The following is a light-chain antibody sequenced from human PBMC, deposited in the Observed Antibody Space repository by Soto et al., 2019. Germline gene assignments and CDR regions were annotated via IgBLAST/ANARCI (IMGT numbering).Light chain of an antibody. Sequence: QSALTQPASVSGSPGQSVTISCTGTSSYVGGYNYVSWYQQHPGKAPKLIIYEVSNRPSGVANRFSGSKSGNTASLTISGLQAEDEADYYCNSYTSNSKGVFGGGTKLTVL. J-gene: IGLJ3*02. V-gene: IGLV2-14*01. CDR3: NSYTSNSKGV. CDR1: SSYVGGYNY. CDR2: EVS.